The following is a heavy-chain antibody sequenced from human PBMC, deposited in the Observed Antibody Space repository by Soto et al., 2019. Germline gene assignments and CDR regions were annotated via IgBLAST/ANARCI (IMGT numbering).Heavy chain of an antibody. J-gene: IGHJ4*02. D-gene: IGHD6-13*01. Sequence: TLSLTCTVSGGSISTVGYYWSWFRQLPGKGLEWIGYIYYSGSTYYSPSLTSRVTISVDTSKNQFSLSLSSVTAADTAVYYCAREGAIIAAGSRQVDCWGQGTLVTVSS. CDR1: GGSISTVGYY. CDR3: AREGAIIAAGSRQVDC. CDR2: IYYSGST. V-gene: IGHV4-30-4*01.